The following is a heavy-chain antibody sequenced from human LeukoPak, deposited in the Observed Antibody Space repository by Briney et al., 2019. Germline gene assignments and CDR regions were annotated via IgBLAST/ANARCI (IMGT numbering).Heavy chain of an antibody. CDR1: GFTFSSYG. CDR2: ISYDGSNK. Sequence: PGRSLRLSCAASGFTFSSYGMHGVRQPPGKGLEWVEVISYDGSNKYYADSVKGRFTISRDNSKNTLYLQMNSLRAEDTAVYYCAKDGSRAAAGTSWFDPWGQGTLVTVSS. D-gene: IGHD6-13*01. V-gene: IGHV3-30*18. CDR3: AKDGSRAAAGTSWFDP. J-gene: IGHJ5*02.